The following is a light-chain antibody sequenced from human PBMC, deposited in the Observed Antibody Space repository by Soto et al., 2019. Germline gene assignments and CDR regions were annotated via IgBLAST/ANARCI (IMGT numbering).Light chain of an antibody. CDR3: AAWDYSLNGVV. V-gene: IGLV1-44*01. CDR1: SSKIGSNS. Sequence: QSVLTQPPSASGTPGQRVTISCSGSSSKIGSNSVNWYQQLPGTAPKLLMYSSNQRPSGVPDRVSGSKSGTSASLAISGLEAEDEADYYCAAWDYSLNGVVFGGGTKLTVL. CDR2: SSN. J-gene: IGLJ2*01.